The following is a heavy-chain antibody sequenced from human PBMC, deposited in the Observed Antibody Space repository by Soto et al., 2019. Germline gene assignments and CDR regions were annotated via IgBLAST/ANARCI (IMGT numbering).Heavy chain of an antibody. D-gene: IGHD1-20*01. CDR3: ATGPRYNWNQIEDGLLPDY. J-gene: IGHJ4*02. V-gene: IGHV1-45*02. CDR2: ITPFNGNT. CDR1: GYTFTYRY. Sequence: GASVKVSCKASGYTFTYRYLHWVRQAPGQALEWMGWITPFNGNTNYAQKFQDRVTITRDRSMSTAYMELSSLRSEDTAMYYCATGPRYNWNQIEDGLLPDYWGQGTLVTVSS.